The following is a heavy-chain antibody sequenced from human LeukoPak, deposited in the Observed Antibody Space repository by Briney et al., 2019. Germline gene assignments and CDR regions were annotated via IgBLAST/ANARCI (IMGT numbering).Heavy chain of an antibody. J-gene: IGHJ4*02. Sequence: RGESLKISCKGSGYSFTSYWIGWVRQMPGKGLEWMGIIYPGDSDTRYSPSFQGQVTISADKSISTAYLQWSSLKASDTAMYYCARLRVHYYDSSGYFDYWGQGTLVTVSS. D-gene: IGHD3-22*01. V-gene: IGHV5-51*01. CDR1: GYSFTSYW. CDR3: ARLRVHYYDSSGYFDY. CDR2: IYPGDSDT.